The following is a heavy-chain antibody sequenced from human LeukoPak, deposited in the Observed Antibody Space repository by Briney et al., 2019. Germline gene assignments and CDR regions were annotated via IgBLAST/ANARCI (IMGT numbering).Heavy chain of an antibody. CDR2: IKSKTDGETT. CDR3: TTDLGTYYHGSQRLIPIDY. V-gene: IGHV3-15*01. CDR1: GFTSTNAW. J-gene: IGHJ4*02. D-gene: IGHD3-10*01. Sequence: PGGSLRLSCVDSGFTSTNAWMSWVRQAPGKGLEWIGRIKSKTDGETTNYAEPVRGRFTISRDDFKSAVYLQMNSLKIEDTAVYYCTTDLGTYYHGSQRLIPIDYWGQGTLVTVSS.